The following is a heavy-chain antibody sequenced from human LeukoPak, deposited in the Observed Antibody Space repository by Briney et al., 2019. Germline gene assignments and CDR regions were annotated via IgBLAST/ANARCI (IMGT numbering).Heavy chain of an antibody. D-gene: IGHD2-15*01. CDR1: GGTFSSYA. CDR2: IIPIFGTA. Sequence: SVKVSCKASGGTFSSYAISWVRQAPGQGLEWMGGIIPIFGTANYAQKFQGRVTITADKSTSTAYMELSSLRSEDTAVYYCATAIVVVVASTAAFDIWGQGTMVTVSS. V-gene: IGHV1-69*06. J-gene: IGHJ3*02. CDR3: ATAIVVVVASTAAFDI.